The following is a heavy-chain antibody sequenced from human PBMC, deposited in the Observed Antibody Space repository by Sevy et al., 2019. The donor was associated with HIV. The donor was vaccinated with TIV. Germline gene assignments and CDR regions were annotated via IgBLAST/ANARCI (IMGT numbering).Heavy chain of an antibody. J-gene: IGHJ4*02. D-gene: IGHD3-10*01. V-gene: IGHV3-15*07. CDR3: TDIGQVPFDY. Sequence: GGSLRLSCGASGFTFNQAWMDWVRQAPGKGLEWVGRIKTKIYGGTTDYAAPVKGRFTISKDDSESKLYLQMNGLKTEDTAGYYCTDIGQVPFDYWGQGALVTVSS. CDR2: IKTKIYGGTT. CDR1: GFTFNQAW.